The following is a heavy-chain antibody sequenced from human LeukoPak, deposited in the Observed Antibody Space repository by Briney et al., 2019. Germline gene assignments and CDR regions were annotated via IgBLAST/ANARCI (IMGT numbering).Heavy chain of an antibody. J-gene: IGHJ4*02. D-gene: IGHD4-11*01. V-gene: IGHV1-3*04. CDR2: INTGNGNT. Sequence: ASVKVSCKASGYIFTSYPIHWVRQAPGQRLEWMGWINTGNGNTKYSQKFEGRVTVTRDTSATAAYMELSSLRSEDTAVYYCARGGHYSNGPNYWGQGTLVTVSS. CDR3: ARGGHYSNGPNY. CDR1: GYIFTSYP.